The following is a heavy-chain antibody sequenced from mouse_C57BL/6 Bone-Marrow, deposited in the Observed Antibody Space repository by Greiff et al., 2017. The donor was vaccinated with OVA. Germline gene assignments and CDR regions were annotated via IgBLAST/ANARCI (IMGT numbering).Heavy chain of an antibody. J-gene: IGHJ2*01. CDR1: GYTFTSYW. Sequence: QVQLQQPGAELVKPGASVKLSCKASGYTFTSYWMHWVKQRPGQGLEWIGMIHPNSGSTNYNEKFKSKATLTVDKSSSTAYMQLSSLTSEDSAVYYCAREDYYGTPYYLDYWGQGTTLTVSS. D-gene: IGHD1-1*01. V-gene: IGHV1-64*01. CDR3: AREDYYGTPYYLDY. CDR2: IHPNSGST.